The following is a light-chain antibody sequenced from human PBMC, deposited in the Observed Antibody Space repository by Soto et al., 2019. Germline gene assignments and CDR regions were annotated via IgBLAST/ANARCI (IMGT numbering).Light chain of an antibody. V-gene: IGKV3-20*01. Sequence: EIVLTQSPGTLFLSPGERATLSCRASQSVGRDFVAWYQQKPGQAPKFLIYDASTRATGIPDRFSGSGSGTDFTLTISRLEPEDFAVYYCHQYAASPRTFGQGTKVEFK. J-gene: IGKJ1*01. CDR1: QSVGRDF. CDR2: DAS. CDR3: HQYAASPRT.